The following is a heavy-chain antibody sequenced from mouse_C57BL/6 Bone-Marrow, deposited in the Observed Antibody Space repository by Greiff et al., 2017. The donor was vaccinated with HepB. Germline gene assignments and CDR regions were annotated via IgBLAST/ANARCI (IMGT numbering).Heavy chain of an antibody. CDR3: ARGRLLDAMDY. V-gene: IGHV3-6*01. J-gene: IGHJ4*01. CDR1: GYSITSGYY. D-gene: IGHD2-3*01. Sequence: EVQRVESGPGLVKPSQSLSLTCSVTGYSITSGYYWNWIRQFPGNKLEWMGYISYDGSNNYNPSLKNRISITRDTSKNQFFLKLNSVTTEDTATYYCARGRLLDAMDYWGQGTSVTVSS. CDR2: ISYDGSN.